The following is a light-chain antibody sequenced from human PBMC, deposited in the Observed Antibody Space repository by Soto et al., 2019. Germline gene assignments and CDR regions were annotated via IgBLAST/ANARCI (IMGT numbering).Light chain of an antibody. CDR3: SSYTSSSTLV. Sequence: QSVLTQPASVSGSPGQSITISCTGTSSDVGGYKYVSWYQQHPGKAPKLMIFEVSSRPAGVSDRFSGSKSGNTASLTISGLQAEDGADYYCSSYTSSSTLVFGGGTKLTVL. CDR2: EVS. CDR1: SSDVGGYKY. V-gene: IGLV2-14*01. J-gene: IGLJ3*02.